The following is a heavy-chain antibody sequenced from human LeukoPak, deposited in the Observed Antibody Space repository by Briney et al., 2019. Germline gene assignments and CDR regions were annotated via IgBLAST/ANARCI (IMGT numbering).Heavy chain of an antibody. V-gene: IGHV3-33*01. J-gene: IGHJ4*02. CDR1: GFNFTIYG. CDR2: IWYDGSNE. CDR3: ARGYVWSSSSPFDY. Sequence: GSLRLSCAASGFNFTIYGMHWVRQAPGKGLEWVAVIWYDGSNEYYADSVKGRFTISRDNSKNRLDLQMNSLRADDTAVYYCARGYVWSSSSPFDYWGQGTLVTVSS. D-gene: IGHD6-6*01.